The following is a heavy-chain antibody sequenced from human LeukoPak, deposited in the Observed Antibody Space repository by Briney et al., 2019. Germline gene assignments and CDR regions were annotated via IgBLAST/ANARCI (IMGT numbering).Heavy chain of an antibody. D-gene: IGHD3-10*01. CDR3: ASITYYYGSGSHGTNNLDV. V-gene: IGHV1-2*02. CDR2: INPTSGVT. CDR1: GKTFIGYY. Sequence: ASVKVSCRASGKTFIGYYMHWVRQAPGQGLEWMGWINPTSGVTNYAQKFRGRVTMTRDTSISTAYMELSRLRSDDTAVYFCASITYYYGSGSHGTNNLDVWGQGTTVTVSS. J-gene: IGHJ6*02.